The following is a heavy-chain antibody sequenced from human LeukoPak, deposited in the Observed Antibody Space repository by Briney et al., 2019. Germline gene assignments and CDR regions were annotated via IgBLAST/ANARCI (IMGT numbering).Heavy chain of an antibody. Sequence: PGGSLTLSCPASGFTFSDYLMSWIRQAQGKGLEWVSYISSSGNTIYYADSVKGRFTISRDNAKNSLYLQMNSLRAEDTAMYYCARPWGYWGQGTLVTVSS. CDR2: ISSSGNTI. V-gene: IGHV3-11*01. CDR3: ARPWGY. CDR1: GFTFSDYL. D-gene: IGHD3-16*01. J-gene: IGHJ4*02.